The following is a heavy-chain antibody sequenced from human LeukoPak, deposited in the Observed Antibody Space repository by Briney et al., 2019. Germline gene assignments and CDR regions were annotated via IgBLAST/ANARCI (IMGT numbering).Heavy chain of an antibody. Sequence: SVKVSCKASGGTFSSYAISWVRQAPGQGLEWMGGIIPIFGTANYAQKFQGRVTITTDESTSTAYMELSSLRSEDTAVYYCARGDDYGDYATTNYYYYCMDVWGKGTTVTVSS. CDR2: IIPIFGTA. CDR1: GGTFSSYA. J-gene: IGHJ6*03. V-gene: IGHV1-69*05. CDR3: ARGDDYGDYATTNYYYYCMDV. D-gene: IGHD4-17*01.